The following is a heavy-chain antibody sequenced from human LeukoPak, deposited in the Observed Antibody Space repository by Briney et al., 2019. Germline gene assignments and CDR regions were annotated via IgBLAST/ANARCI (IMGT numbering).Heavy chain of an antibody. CDR2: ISGSGGST. Sequence: GGSLRLSCAASGFTFSSYAMSWVRQAPGKGLEWVSAISGSGGSTYYADSVKGRFTISRDNSKNTLYLQMNSLRAEDTAVYYCAKDMRSSGQWLVSSGDAFDIWGQGTMVTVSS. CDR1: GFTFSSYA. J-gene: IGHJ3*02. V-gene: IGHV3-23*01. CDR3: AKDMRSSGQWLVSSGDAFDI. D-gene: IGHD6-19*01.